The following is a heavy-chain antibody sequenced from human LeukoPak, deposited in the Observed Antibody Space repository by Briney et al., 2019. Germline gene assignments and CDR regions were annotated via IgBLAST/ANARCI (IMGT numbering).Heavy chain of an antibody. CDR2: ISPWSDYI. Sequence: GGSLRLSCAASGFDFSSYSMNWVRQAPGKGLEWVSAISPWSDYIYYVDSVKGRFTISRDNSKNTLYLQMNSLRAEDTAVYYCARSRIVGATTGVDDAFDIWGQGTMVTVSS. J-gene: IGHJ3*02. CDR1: GFDFSSYS. CDR3: ARSRIVGATTGVDDAFDI. D-gene: IGHD1-26*01. V-gene: IGHV3-21*01.